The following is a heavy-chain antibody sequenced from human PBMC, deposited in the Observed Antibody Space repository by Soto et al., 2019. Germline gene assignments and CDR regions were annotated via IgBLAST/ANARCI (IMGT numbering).Heavy chain of an antibody. CDR1: GFTFSSYA. V-gene: IGHV3-23*01. J-gene: IGHJ4*02. CDR3: AKVGVVVPAAIQGAFDY. CDR2: ISGSGGST. D-gene: IGHD2-2*02. Sequence: VQLLESGGGLVQPGGSLRLSCAASGFTFSSYAMSWVRQAPGKGLEWVSAISGSGGSTYYADSVKGRFTISRDNSKNTLYLQMNSLRAEDTAVYYCAKVGVVVPAAIQGAFDYWGQGTLVTVSS.